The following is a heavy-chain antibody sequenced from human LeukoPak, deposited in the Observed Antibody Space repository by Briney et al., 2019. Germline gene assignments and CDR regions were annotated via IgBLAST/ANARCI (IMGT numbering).Heavy chain of an antibody. CDR3: ARDGPYDFWSGYKIDY. D-gene: IGHD3-3*01. CDR2: IKTDGSST. Sequence: PGGSLRLSRAASGFTFTNYWMHWVRQAPGKGLVWVSRIKTDGSSTSYADSVKGRFTISRDNAKNTLYLQMNSLRAEDTAVYYCARDGPYDFWSGYKIDYWGQGTLVTVSS. J-gene: IGHJ4*02. V-gene: IGHV3-74*01. CDR1: GFTFTNYW.